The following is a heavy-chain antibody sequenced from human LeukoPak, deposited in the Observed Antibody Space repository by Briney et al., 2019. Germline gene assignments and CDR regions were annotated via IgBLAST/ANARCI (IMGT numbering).Heavy chain of an antibody. CDR1: GFTFSNYW. CDR3: ARGTSTWYLTY. V-gene: IGHV3-7*04. CDR2: IKQDGSEK. J-gene: IGHJ4*02. Sequence: GGSLRLSCVASGFTFSNYWMTWVRQAPGKGLEWVANIKQDGSEKHYADSVKGRFTISRDNAKNSLFLQMNSLRAEDTAVFYCARGTSTWYLTYWGQGTLVTVSS. D-gene: IGHD6-13*01.